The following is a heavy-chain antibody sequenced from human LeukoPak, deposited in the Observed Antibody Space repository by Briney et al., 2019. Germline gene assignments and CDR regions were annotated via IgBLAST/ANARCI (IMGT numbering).Heavy chain of an antibody. J-gene: IGHJ4*02. Sequence: PGGSLRLSCAASGFTFSSYGMSWVRQAPGKGLEWVSAISGSGGSTYYADSVKGRFTISRDNSKNTLYPQMNSLRAEDTAVYYCAKSIFSSTRPYYFDYWGQGTLVTVSS. CDR3: AKSIFSSTRPYYFDY. CDR2: ISGSGGST. V-gene: IGHV3-23*01. CDR1: GFTFSSYG. D-gene: IGHD3-3*02.